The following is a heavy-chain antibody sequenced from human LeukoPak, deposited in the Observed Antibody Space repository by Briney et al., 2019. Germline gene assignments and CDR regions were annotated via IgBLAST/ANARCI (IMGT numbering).Heavy chain of an antibody. CDR2: IYYSGST. J-gene: IGHJ5*02. CDR3: ARQRVYDYRTGRYNWLDP. CDR1: GGSISSSSYY. D-gene: IGHD4-11*01. V-gene: IGHV4-39*01. Sequence: PSETLSLTCTVSGGSISSSSYYWGWIRQPPGKGLEWIGSIYYSGSTYYNPSLKSRVTISVDTSKNQFSLKLSSVTAADTAVYYCARQRVYDYRTGRYNWLDPWGQGTLVTVSS.